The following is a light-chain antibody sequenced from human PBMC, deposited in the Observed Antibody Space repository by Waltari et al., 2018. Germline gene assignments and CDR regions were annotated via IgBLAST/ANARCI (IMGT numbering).Light chain of an antibody. CDR2: GVS. Sequence: DIQMTQSPSTLSASVGDRVTITFRASQRITNGLAWYQQKPGMAPKLLIYGVSTLERGVPSRFSGSGSGAEFTLTISSLQPDDFATYYCQYYNNYELTFGGGTKVEIK. CDR1: QRITNG. V-gene: IGKV1-5*03. J-gene: IGKJ4*01. CDR3: QYYNNYELT.